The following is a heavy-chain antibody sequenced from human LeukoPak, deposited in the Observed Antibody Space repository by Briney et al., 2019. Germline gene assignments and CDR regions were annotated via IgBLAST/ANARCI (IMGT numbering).Heavy chain of an antibody. D-gene: IGHD3-22*01. Sequence: GASVKVSCKASGYTFTSYDINWVRQATGQGLEWMGWMNPNSGNTGYAQKFQGRVTMTRNTSISTAYMELSSLRSEDTAVYYCARYYYDSSGYIAAYAFDVWGQGTMVTVSS. J-gene: IGHJ3*01. CDR2: MNPNSGNT. CDR3: ARYYYDSSGYIAAYAFDV. CDR1: GYTFTSYD. V-gene: IGHV1-8*01.